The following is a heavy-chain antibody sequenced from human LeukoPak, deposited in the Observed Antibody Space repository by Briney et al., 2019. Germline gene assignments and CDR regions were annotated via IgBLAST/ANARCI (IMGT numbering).Heavy chain of an antibody. CDR3: ARGAYYYED. D-gene: IGHD3-22*01. CDR2: ISTSGSTK. J-gene: IGHJ4*02. Sequence: PGGSLRLSCAASGFTFSDYYMTWIRQAPGKGLEWVSHISTSGSTKSYADSVKGRFAISRDNAWKSLYLQMNSLRAEDTAVYYCARGAYYYEDWGQGTLVTVSS. CDR1: GFTFSDYY. V-gene: IGHV3-11*04.